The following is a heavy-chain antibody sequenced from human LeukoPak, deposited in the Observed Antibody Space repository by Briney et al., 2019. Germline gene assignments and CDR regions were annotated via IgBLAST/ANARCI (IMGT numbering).Heavy chain of an antibody. CDR2: MNPNSGNT. CDR1: GYTFTGYY. CDR3: ARGAKRITIFGVVDETYYYGMDV. V-gene: IGHV1-8*02. Sequence: ASVKVSCKASGYTFTGYYMHWVRQAPGQGLEWMGWMNPNSGNTGYAQKFQGRVTMTRNTSISTAYMELSSLRSEDTAVYYCARGAKRITIFGVVDETYYYGMDVWGQGTTVTVSS. D-gene: IGHD3-3*01. J-gene: IGHJ6*02.